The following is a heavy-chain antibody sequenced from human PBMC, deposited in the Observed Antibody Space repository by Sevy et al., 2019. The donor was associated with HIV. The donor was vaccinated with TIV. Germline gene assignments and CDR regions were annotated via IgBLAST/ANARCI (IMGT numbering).Heavy chain of an antibody. D-gene: IGHD5-12*01. Sequence: GGSLRLSCAASGFTFSSYAMSWVRQAPGKGLEWVSSISGSGSGTYYADSVKGRVTVSRDTSENTLYLQMNSLRAEDTATYYCAKDRNIGKTGWFDPWGQGTLVTVSS. J-gene: IGHJ5*02. CDR3: AKDRNIGKTGWFDP. CDR1: GFTFSSYA. CDR2: ISGSGSGT. V-gene: IGHV3-23*01.